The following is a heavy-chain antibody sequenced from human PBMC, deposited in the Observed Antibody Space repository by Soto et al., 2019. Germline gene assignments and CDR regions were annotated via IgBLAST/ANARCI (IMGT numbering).Heavy chain of an antibody. D-gene: IGHD6-19*01. CDR3: ARGGLKNSSGWYGGV. J-gene: IGHJ6*02. CDR1: GYTFTSYG. Sequence: NVSCKASGYTFTSYGISWVRQAPGQGLEWMGWISAYNGNTNYAQKFQGWVTMTRDTSISTAYMELSRLRSDDTAVYYCARGGLKNSSGWYGGVWGQGTTVTVSS. CDR2: ISAYNGNT. V-gene: IGHV1-18*01.